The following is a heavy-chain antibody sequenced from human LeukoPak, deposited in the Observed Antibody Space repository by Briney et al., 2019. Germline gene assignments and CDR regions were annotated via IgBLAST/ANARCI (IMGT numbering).Heavy chain of an antibody. CDR3: ARDNYDSSGFMGGDFDY. CDR2: IYYSGTT. V-gene: IGHV4-59*13. J-gene: IGHJ4*02. Sequence: PSETLSLTCTVSGGSISNYYWSWVRQPPGKGLEWIGHIYYSGTTNYSPSLKSRVTISVDTSKNQFSLKLNSVTAADTAVYYCARDNYDSSGFMGGDFDYWGQGTLVTVSS. D-gene: IGHD3-22*01. CDR1: GGSISNYY.